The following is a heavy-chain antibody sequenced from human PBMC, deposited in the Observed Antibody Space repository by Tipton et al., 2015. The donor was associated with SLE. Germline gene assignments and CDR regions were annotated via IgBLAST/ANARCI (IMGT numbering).Heavy chain of an antibody. CDR3: ARDVGGYNTGWFPYYFDY. V-gene: IGHV4-31*03. CDR2: ISYSAST. CDR1: GGSISSGGYY. D-gene: IGHD2-8*02. J-gene: IGHJ4*02. Sequence: TLSLTCTVSGGSISSGGYYWSWIRPSPGKGLEWIGYISYSASTNYNSSLKSRLTISVDTSKNQFSLKLSSVTAADTAVYYCARDVGGYNTGWFPYYFDYWGQGTLVTVSS.